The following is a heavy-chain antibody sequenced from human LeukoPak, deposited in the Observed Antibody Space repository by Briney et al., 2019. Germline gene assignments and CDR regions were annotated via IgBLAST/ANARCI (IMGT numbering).Heavy chain of an antibody. V-gene: IGHV3-9*01. J-gene: IGHJ4*02. Sequence: GGSLRLSCAASGFTFDDYAMHWVRQAPGKGLEWVSGISWNSGSIGYAGSVKGRFTISRDTAKNSLYLQMNSLRAEDTALYYCATSGYTYGLDYWGQGTLVTVSS. CDR3: ATSGYTYGLDY. CDR2: ISWNSGSI. CDR1: GFTFDDYA. D-gene: IGHD5-18*01.